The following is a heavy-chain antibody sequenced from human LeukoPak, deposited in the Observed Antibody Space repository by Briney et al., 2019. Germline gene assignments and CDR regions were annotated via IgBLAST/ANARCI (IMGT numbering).Heavy chain of an antibody. J-gene: IGHJ4*02. D-gene: IGHD3-10*01. CDR1: GFTFRSYS. CDR2: ISSISSYI. CDR3: AREVVGTMVRGATLGNY. V-gene: IGHV3-21*01. Sequence: GGSLILSCADSGFTFRSYSMNWVRQAPGKGLEWVSSISSISSYIHYADSVKGRFTISRDNAKNSLYLQMNSLRAEDTAVYYCAREVVGTMVRGATLGNYWGQGTLVTVSS.